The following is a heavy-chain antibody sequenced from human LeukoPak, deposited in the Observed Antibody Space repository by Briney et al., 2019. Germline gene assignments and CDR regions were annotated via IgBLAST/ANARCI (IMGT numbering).Heavy chain of an antibody. CDR1: GFTFSDYE. V-gene: IGHV3-48*03. J-gene: IGHJ4*02. Sequence: GGSLRLSCAASGFTFSDYEMNWVRQAPGKGLEWLSHISISGTTIHYADSVKGRFTISRDNAKKSLYLQMNSLRAEDTAVYYCARARSYYYGSGLRGNYFDYWGQGTLVTVSS. D-gene: IGHD3-10*01. CDR3: ARARSYYYGSGLRGNYFDY. CDR2: ISISGTTI.